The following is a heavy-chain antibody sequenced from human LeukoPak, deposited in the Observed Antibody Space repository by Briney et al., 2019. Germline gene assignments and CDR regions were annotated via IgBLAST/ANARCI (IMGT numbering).Heavy chain of an antibody. Sequence: GGSLRLSCAASGFTFSSYSMNWVRQAPGKGLEWVSSISSSSSYIYYADSVKGRFTISRDNAKNSLYLQMNSLRAEDTAVYYCARDYYGSGSYYQLGYWGQGTLVTVSS. CDR2: ISSSSSYI. D-gene: IGHD3-10*01. V-gene: IGHV3-21*01. CDR3: ARDYYGSGSYYQLGY. J-gene: IGHJ4*02. CDR1: GFTFSSYS.